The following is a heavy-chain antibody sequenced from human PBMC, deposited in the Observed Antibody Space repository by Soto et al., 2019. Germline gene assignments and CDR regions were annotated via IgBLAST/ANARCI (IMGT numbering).Heavy chain of an antibody. CDR1: ECTFVHYG. CDR2: MSHDENRK. J-gene: IGHJ4*02. V-gene: IGHV3-30*18. D-gene: IGHD3-3*01. CDR3: SKDYDFGIASVNPYFDS. Sequence: PQILSCGAAECTFVHYGVRWVSQTQGKGLEWVAFMSHDENRKLYSDSVKGRFTISRDNSKSTLYLQMSRLRAEDTAVYYCSKDYDFGIASVNPYFDSWGLGTLVPGSS.